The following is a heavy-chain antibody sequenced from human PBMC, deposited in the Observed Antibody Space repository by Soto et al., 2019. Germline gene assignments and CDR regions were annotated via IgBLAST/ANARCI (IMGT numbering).Heavy chain of an antibody. CDR2: IYYSGST. J-gene: IGHJ3*02. D-gene: IGHD2-8*02. V-gene: IGHV4-39*01. CDR3: ARQYGWEAFDS. Sequence: QLQLQESGPGLVKPSETLSLTYTVSGGSSSSSSYYWGWIRQPPGKGREWIGSIYYSGSTYYHPPLKSRVNISVDTSKNQFCLKLSSVPAADTAVYYCARQYGWEAFDSWGQGTMVTVSS. CDR1: GGSSSSSSYY.